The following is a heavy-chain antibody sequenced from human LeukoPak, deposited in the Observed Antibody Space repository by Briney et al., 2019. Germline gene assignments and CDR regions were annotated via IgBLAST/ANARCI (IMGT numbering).Heavy chain of an antibody. V-gene: IGHV1-58*01. J-gene: IGHJ4*02. D-gene: IGHD4-17*01. Sequence: SVKVSCKASGFTSTSSAVQWVRQARGQRLEWIGWIVVGSGNTNYAQKFQERVTITRDMSTSTAYMELSSLRSEDTAVYYCAADTYGDFDFDYWGQGTLVTVSS. CDR2: IVVGSGNT. CDR1: GFTSTSSA. CDR3: AADTYGDFDFDY.